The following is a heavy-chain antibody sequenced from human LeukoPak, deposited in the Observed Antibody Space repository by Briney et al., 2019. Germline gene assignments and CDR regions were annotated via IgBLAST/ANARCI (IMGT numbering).Heavy chain of an antibody. J-gene: IGHJ4*02. D-gene: IGHD3-22*01. CDR2: ISGSGGST. CDR3: ASSHDSSGND. Sequence: PGGSLRLSCAASGSTFSSYAMSWVRQAPGKGLEWVSAISGSGGSTYYADSVKGRFTISRDNSKNTLYLQMNSLRAEDTAIYYCASSHDSSGNDWGQGTLVTVTS. CDR1: GSTFSSYA. V-gene: IGHV3-23*01.